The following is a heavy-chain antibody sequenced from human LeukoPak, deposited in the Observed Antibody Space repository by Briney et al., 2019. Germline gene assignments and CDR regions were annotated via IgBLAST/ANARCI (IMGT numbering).Heavy chain of an antibody. Sequence: PSETLSLTCAVYGGSFSGYYWSWIRQPPGKGLEWIGEINHSGSTNYNPSLKSRVTISVDTSKNQFSLKLSSVTAADTAVYYCARAPPLQLGWGYYYYMDVWGKGTTVTVSS. J-gene: IGHJ6*03. CDR2: INHSGST. CDR1: GGSFSGYY. V-gene: IGHV4-34*01. D-gene: IGHD4-11*01. CDR3: ARAPPLQLGWGYYYYMDV.